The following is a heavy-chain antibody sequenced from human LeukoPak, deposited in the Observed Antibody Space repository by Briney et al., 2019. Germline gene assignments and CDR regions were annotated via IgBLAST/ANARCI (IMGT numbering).Heavy chain of an antibody. Sequence: SETLSLTCTISVGSINSCYWSWIRQPPGKGLEWIGYIYYSGGTNYNPSLESRVTISVDTSKNQFSLKLSSVTAADTAVYYCASRGDSSGYWSLHAFDIWGQGTMVTVSS. D-gene: IGHD3-22*01. V-gene: IGHV4-59*08. CDR1: VGSINSCY. CDR3: ASRGDSSGYWSLHAFDI. J-gene: IGHJ3*02. CDR2: IYYSGGT.